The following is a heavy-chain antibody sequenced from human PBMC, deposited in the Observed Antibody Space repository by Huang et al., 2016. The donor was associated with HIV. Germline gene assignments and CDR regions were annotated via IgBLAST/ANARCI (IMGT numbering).Heavy chain of an antibody. Sequence: QVHLVESGGGVVQPGRSLRLSCAASGFTFSGYGMHWVRQAPGKGLEWVAVITFDGKNKYYADSVGGRVTVSRDNSQNTVSLQMNTLRAEDTAVYYCAKDNDLYYFDYWGQGTLVTVSS. V-gene: IGHV3-30*18. CDR2: ITFDGKNK. CDR1: GFTFSGYG. D-gene: IGHD1-1*01. J-gene: IGHJ4*02. CDR3: AKDNDLYYFDY.